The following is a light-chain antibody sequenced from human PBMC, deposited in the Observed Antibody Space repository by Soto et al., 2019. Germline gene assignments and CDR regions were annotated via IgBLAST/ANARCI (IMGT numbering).Light chain of an antibody. J-gene: IGKJ5*01. CDR1: QSLSSS. V-gene: IGKV3-15*01. Sequence: SPAPLSVSPGEGATLSCRASQSLSSSLAWYQQKPGQAPRLLIYGASTRATGIPARFSGSGSGTEFTLTISSLLSEDFAVYYCQQYKNWPPITFGQGTRLGIK. CDR3: QQYKNWPPIT. CDR2: GAS.